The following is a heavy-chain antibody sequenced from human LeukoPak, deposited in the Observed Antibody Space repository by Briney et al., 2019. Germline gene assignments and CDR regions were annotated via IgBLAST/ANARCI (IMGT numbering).Heavy chain of an antibody. Sequence: SETLSLTCTVSTYSISSGYYWGWIRRPPGKGLEWIGSIYHSGSSYYNPSLKSRVTISVDTSKNQFSLRLSSVTAADTAVYYCARSRRSWSTFDNWGQGTLVTVSS. CDR3: ARSRRSWSTFDN. CDR2: IYHSGSS. J-gene: IGHJ4*02. D-gene: IGHD6-13*01. CDR1: TYSISSGYY. V-gene: IGHV4-38-2*02.